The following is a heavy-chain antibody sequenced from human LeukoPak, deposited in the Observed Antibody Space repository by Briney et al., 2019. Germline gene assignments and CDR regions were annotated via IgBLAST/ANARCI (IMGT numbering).Heavy chain of an antibody. CDR1: GYTFNSYG. D-gene: IGHD5-12*01. CDR3: ARAEPLVATIFDY. Sequence: GASVKVSCKTSGYTFNSYGISWVRQASGQELEWMGWISAYNGNTNYAQKFQGRLTMTTDTSTSTAYMEMRSLRSDDTAVYYCARAEPLVATIFDYWGQGTLVTVSS. CDR2: ISAYNGNT. V-gene: IGHV1-18*01. J-gene: IGHJ4*02.